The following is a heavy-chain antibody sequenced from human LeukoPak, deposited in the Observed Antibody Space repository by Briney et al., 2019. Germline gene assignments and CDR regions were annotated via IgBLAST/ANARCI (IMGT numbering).Heavy chain of an antibody. CDR2: INSCGSTI. CDR3: AKEDDTIAVAGTIPFDY. D-gene: IGHD6-19*01. J-gene: IGHJ4*02. Sequence: GGSLLHSFAASGFTFSSYTMTWLRQAPGKGVECVSYINSCGSTISYADSVKGRFTISRDNSKSTLYLQMNSLRAEDTAVYYCAKEDDTIAVAGTIPFDYWGQGTLVTVSS. V-gene: IGHV3-48*01. CDR1: GFTFSSYT.